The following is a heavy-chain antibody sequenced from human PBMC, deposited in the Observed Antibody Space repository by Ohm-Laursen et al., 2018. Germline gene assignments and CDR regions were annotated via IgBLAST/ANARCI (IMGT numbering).Heavy chain of an antibody. CDR2: TSGSGAGT. CDR1: GFTFSRYA. D-gene: IGHD5-24*01. J-gene: IGHJ4*02. CDR3: ARATRDGYDY. V-gene: IGHV3-23*01. Sequence: SLRLSCAASGFTFSRYAMSWVRQAPGKGLEWVSGTSGSGAGTYYAESVRGRFTISRDNSKDTLFLQMNSLRGEDTAVYYCARATRDGYDYWGQGTLVTVSS.